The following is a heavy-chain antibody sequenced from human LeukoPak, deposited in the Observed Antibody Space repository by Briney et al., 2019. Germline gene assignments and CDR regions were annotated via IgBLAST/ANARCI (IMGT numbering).Heavy chain of an antibody. D-gene: IGHD6-13*01. CDR3: AKDEGSSWPSFHYYYGMDV. J-gene: IGHJ6*02. CDR2: ISYDGSNK. V-gene: IGHV3-30*18. CDR1: GFTFSSYG. Sequence: GGSLRLSCAASGFTFSSYGMHWVRQAPGKGLEWVAVISYDGSNKYYADSVKGRFTISRDNSKNTPYLQMNSLRAEDTAVYYCAKDEGSSWPSFHYYYGMDVWGQGTTVTVSS.